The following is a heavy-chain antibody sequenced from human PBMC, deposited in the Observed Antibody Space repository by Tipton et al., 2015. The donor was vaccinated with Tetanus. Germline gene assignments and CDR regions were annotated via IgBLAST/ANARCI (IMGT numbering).Heavy chain of an antibody. V-gene: IGHV3-33*05. Sequence: SLRLSCAASGFTFSSYGMHWVRQVPGKGLEWVSFISYNGAIKFYADSVKGRFTISRDNSKDRLYLQLNSLRAEDTAVYYCAKDQGPDYGDQLEYWGQGILVTVSS. CDR3: AKDQGPDYGDQLEY. J-gene: IGHJ4*02. CDR2: ISYNGAIK. D-gene: IGHD4-17*01. CDR1: GFTFSSYG.